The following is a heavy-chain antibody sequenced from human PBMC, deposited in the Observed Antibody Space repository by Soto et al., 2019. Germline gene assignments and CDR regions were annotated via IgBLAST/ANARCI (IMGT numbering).Heavy chain of an antibody. Sequence: GGSLRLSCAASGFTFSSYSMNWVRQAPGKGLEWVSYISSSSSTIYYADSVKGRFTISRDNAKNSLYLQMNSLRAEDTAVYYCARDVGDGSGEKSYYYSMDVWGKGTTVTVSS. J-gene: IGHJ6*03. V-gene: IGHV3-48*01. CDR1: GFTFSSYS. CDR3: ARDVGDGSGEKSYYYSMDV. D-gene: IGHD3-10*01. CDR2: ISSSSSTI.